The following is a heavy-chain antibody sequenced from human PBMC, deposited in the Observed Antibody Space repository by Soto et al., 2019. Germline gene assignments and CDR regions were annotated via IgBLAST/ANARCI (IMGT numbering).Heavy chain of an antibody. Sequence: KQSQTLSLTCAISGDSVFSNSAAWNWIRQSPSRGLEWLGRTYYRSKWYNDYAVSVRGRITINADTSKNQFSLQLNSVTPEDTAVYYCARAPVGYCSSTSCYSSQVFDFWGQGTLVTVSS. D-gene: IGHD2-2*01. J-gene: IGHJ4*02. CDR3: ARAPVGYCSSTSCYSSQVFDF. V-gene: IGHV6-1*01. CDR1: GDSVFSNSAA. CDR2: TYYRSKWYN.